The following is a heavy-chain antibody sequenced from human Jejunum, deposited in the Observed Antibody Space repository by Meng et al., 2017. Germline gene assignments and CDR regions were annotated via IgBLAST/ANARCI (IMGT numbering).Heavy chain of an antibody. J-gene: IGHJ4*02. CDR3: VTGPLVTDMTRFEH. D-gene: IGHD2-21*02. CDR1: GYTFSDYS. Sequence: ASVKVSCKTSGYTFSDYSLHWLRQAPEEGFQWMAWINPKSGDTKYAQKFEGRVTVTSDTSITTAYIELSGLTSDDTATYYCVTGPLVTDMTRFEHWGQGTLVTVSS. CDR2: INPKSGDT. V-gene: IGHV1-2*02.